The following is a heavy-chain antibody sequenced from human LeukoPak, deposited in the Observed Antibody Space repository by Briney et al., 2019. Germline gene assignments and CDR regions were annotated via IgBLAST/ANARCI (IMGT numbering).Heavy chain of an antibody. CDR3: ATLRGSASAVFDY. CDR2: IHYSGRT. J-gene: IGHJ4*02. D-gene: IGHD4/OR15-4a*01. Sequence: PSETLSLTCTVSGGSVSGDYWSWIRQPPGKALEWIGHIHYSGRTSYNPSLNTRVTISRDTSKNQFSLNLRSVTAADTAVYYCATLRGSASAVFDYWGLGTLVTVSS. CDR1: GGSVSGDY. V-gene: IGHV4-59*08.